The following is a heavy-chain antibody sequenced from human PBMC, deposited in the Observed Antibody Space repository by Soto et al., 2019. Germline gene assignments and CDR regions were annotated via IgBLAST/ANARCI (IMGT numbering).Heavy chain of an antibody. D-gene: IGHD5-18*01. Sequence: QVQLVQSGAEVKKPGSSVKVSCLASRGTFNRYAINWVRQAPGHGLEWLGALVPQFGTPNYAQKFQDRVTSVSDESTNTTSMELRCLTSDDTAVYYCARQNRDTPMVPFDVWGQGTLVTVSS. CDR2: LVPQFGTP. CDR3: ARQNRDTPMVPFDV. J-gene: IGHJ4*02. CDR1: RGTFNRYA. V-gene: IGHV1-69*01.